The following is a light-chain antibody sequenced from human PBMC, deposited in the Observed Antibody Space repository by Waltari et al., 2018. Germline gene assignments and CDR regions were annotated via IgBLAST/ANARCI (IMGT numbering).Light chain of an antibody. CDR3: CSYVGASTFV. V-gene: IGLV2-11*01. CDR1: SSAVGDYEY. J-gene: IGLJ2*01. CDR2: DVY. Sequence: QSALTQPRSVSGSPGQSVTISCTGASSAVGDYEYVPWYQQHPGKVPKLLIFDVYKRPSGVPDRFSGSKSGNTASLTISGLQPEDEADYHCCSYVGASTFVFGGGTKLTVL.